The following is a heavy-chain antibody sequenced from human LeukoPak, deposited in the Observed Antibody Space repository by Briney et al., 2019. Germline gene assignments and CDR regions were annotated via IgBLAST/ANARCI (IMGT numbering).Heavy chain of an antibody. V-gene: IGHV5-51*01. J-gene: IGHJ4*02. CDR3: ARGEGGYNYAF. CDR2: INPADSDT. Sequence: GESLQISCKASGYSFSSYWIAWVRRIPGKGLEWMGIINPADSDTRYSLSIQGQVTISADRSISTAYLQWSSLKASDTAIYYCARGEGGYNYAFWGQGTLVSVSS. D-gene: IGHD5-24*01. CDR1: GYSFSSYW.